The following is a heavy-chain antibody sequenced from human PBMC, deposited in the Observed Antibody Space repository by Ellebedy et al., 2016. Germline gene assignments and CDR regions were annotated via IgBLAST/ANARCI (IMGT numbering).Heavy chain of an antibody. CDR1: GGSITSYY. CDR3: AKQNWNDEGYFDY. Sequence: SETLSLTXTVSGGSITSYYWSWIRQPPGKGLEWIGYIYYSGRTNYNPSLKSRVTISADTAKNQFSLELSSVTAADTALYYCAKQNWNDEGYFDYWGQGTLVTVSS. D-gene: IGHD1-1*01. V-gene: IGHV4-59*13. J-gene: IGHJ4*02. CDR2: IYYSGRT.